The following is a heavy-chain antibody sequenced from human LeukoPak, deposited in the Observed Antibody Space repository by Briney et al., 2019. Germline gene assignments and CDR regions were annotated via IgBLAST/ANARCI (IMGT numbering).Heavy chain of an antibody. Sequence: PSETLSLTCTVSGGSISSYYWSWIRQPPGKGLEWIGYIYYSGTTNYNPSLKSRVTISVETSKNQFSLKLSSVTAADTAVYYCARATTYYYDSSGYYSGYALSYWGQGTLVTVSS. CDR3: ARATTYYYDSSGYYSGYALSY. CDR2: IYYSGTT. V-gene: IGHV4-59*12. J-gene: IGHJ4*02. CDR1: GGSISSYY. D-gene: IGHD3-22*01.